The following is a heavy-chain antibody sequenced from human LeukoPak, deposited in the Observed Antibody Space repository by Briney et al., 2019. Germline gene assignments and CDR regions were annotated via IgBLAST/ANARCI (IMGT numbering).Heavy chain of an antibody. J-gene: IGHJ6*03. CDR2: IYYSGNT. V-gene: IGHV4-39*01. CDR1: GGSISSSRYY. D-gene: IGHD6-13*01. CDR3: ARQSDSGSWYQAHYTYYMDV. Sequence: SETLSLTCSVSGGSISSSRYYWGWLRQPPGKGLEWIGTIYYSGNTYYNPSLRSRVSISVDRSKNQISLQMPSVTAADTAVYYCARQSDSGSWYQAHYTYYMDVWGKGTTVTISS.